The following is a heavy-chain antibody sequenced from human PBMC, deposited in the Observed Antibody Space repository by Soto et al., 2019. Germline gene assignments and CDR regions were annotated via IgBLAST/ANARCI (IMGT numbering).Heavy chain of an antibody. Sequence: GGSLRLSCAASGFTFSSYAMGWVRQGPGKGLEWVAVVSIGGSTHYADSVRGRFTISRDNSKNTLSLQMNSLTAEDTAVYFCAKRRGAGGHFDYWGQGALVTAPQ. CDR3: AKRRGAGGHFDY. J-gene: IGHJ4*02. V-gene: IGHV3-23*01. CDR1: GFTFSSYA. D-gene: IGHD2-15*01. CDR2: VSIGGST.